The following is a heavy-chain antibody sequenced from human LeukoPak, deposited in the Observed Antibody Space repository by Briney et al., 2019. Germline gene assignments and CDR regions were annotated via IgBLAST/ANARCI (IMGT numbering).Heavy chain of an antibody. CDR3: ARVGHDYGDYVFIY. D-gene: IGHD4-17*01. V-gene: IGHV3-64*01. Sequence: PGGSLRLSCAASGFTFSSYSMNWVRQAPGKGLEYVSAISSNGGSTYYANSVKGRFTISRDNSKNTLYLQMGSLRAEDMAVYYCARVGHDYGDYVFIYWGQGTLVTVSS. CDR2: ISSNGGST. CDR1: GFTFSSYS. J-gene: IGHJ4*02.